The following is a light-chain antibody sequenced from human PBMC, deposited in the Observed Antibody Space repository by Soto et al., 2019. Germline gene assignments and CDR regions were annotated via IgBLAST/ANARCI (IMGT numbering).Light chain of an antibody. J-gene: IGLJ2*01. Sequence: QSVLTQPASVSGSPGQSITISCTGTSSYVGGYNYVSWYQQHPGKAPKLMIYDVSNRPSGVSNRFSGSKSGNTASLTISGLQAEDEADYYCSSYTSSSTLVVFGGGTKLTVL. V-gene: IGLV2-14*01. CDR3: SSYTSSSTLVV. CDR1: SSYVGGYNY. CDR2: DVS.